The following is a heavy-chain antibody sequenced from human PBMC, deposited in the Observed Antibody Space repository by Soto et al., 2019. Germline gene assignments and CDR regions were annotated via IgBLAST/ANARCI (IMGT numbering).Heavy chain of an antibody. V-gene: IGHV1-69*02. J-gene: IGHJ4*02. CDR2: IIPILGIA. D-gene: IGHD3-10*01. CDR3: ARGFGITMVRGWDY. CDR1: GGTFSSYT. Sequence: QVQLVQSGAEVKKPGSSVKVSCKASGGTFSSYTISWVRQAPGQGLEWMGRIIPILGIANYAQKFQGRVTITADKSTSTAYMELSSLRSEDTAVYYCARGFGITMVRGWDYWGQGTLVTVSS.